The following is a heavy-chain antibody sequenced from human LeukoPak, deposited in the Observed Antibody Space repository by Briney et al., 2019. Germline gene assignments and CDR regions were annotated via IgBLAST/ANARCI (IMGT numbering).Heavy chain of an antibody. CDR1: GFTFSSYA. CDR2: ISGSGGRT. D-gene: IGHD3-22*01. J-gene: IGHJ4*02. Sequence: GGSLRLSCAASGFTFSSYAMSWVRQAPWKGLEWVSAISGSGGRTYYADSVKGRFTISRDNSKNTLYLQMKSLREEDTDVYYCAKDLIRYYYDSSGYPPNFDYWGKGTLVTVSS. CDR3: AKDLIRYYYDSSGYPPNFDY. V-gene: IGHV3-23*01.